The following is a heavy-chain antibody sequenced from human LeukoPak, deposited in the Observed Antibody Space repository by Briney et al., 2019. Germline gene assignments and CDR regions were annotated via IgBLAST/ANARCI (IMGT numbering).Heavy chain of an antibody. CDR1: GFTFSSHG. CDR2: ISSSSSYI. D-gene: IGHD3-10*01. Sequence: GGSLRLSCAASGFTFSSHGMNWVRQAPGKGLEWVSSISSSSSYIYYADSVKGRFTISRDKSKNTLYLQMNSLRAEDTAVYYCAKDYYTFLPGDWGQGTLVTVSS. J-gene: IGHJ4*02. V-gene: IGHV3-21*04. CDR3: AKDYYTFLPGD.